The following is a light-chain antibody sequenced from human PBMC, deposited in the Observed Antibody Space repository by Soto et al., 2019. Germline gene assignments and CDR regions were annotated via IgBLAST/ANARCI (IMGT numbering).Light chain of an antibody. CDR2: EVT. J-gene: IGLJ3*02. CDR1: SSDFGNFNY. CDR3: SSYTSINTHL. V-gene: IGLV2-14*01. Sequence: QSALTQPASVSGSPGQSITISCTGASSDFGNFNYVSWYQQHPGKVPKLIIYEVTSRPSGVSNRFSGSKSDNTASLTISGLQAEDEAYYYCSSYTSINTHLFGGGTKLTVI.